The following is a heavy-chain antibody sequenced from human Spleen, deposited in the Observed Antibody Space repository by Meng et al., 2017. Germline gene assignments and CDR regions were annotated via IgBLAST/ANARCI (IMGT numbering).Heavy chain of an antibody. CDR3: ARDEFSGSYYSP. D-gene: IGHD1-26*01. Sequence: SETLSLTCTVSGGSISSYYWSWIRQPPGKGLEWIGYIYYSGSTNYNPSLKSRVTMSVDTSKNQFSLKLNSVTAADTAVDYCARDEFSGSYYSPWGQGTLVTVSS. CDR2: IYYSGST. V-gene: IGHV4-59*12. CDR1: GGSISSYY. J-gene: IGHJ5*02.